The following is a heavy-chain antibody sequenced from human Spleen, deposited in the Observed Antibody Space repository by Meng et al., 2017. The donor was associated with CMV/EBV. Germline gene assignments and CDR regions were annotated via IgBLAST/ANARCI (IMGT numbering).Heavy chain of an antibody. D-gene: IGHD2-2*01. CDR2: IIPIFGTA. J-gene: IGHJ4*02. Sequence: SVKVSCKASGGTLSSYAITWVRQAPGQGLEWMGGIIPIFGTANYAQKFQGRVTITTDESTSTAYMELSSLRSEDTAVYYCARVGYCSSTSCYLDTEYYFDYWGQGTLVTVSS. V-gene: IGHV1-69*05. CDR3: ARVGYCSSTSCYLDTEYYFDY. CDR1: GGTLSSYA.